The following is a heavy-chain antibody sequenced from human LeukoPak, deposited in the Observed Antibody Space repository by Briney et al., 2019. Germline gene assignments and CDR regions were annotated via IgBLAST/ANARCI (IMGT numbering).Heavy chain of an antibody. CDR2: ISSSSSYI. CDR1: GFTFSSYS. J-gene: IGHJ4*02. D-gene: IGHD3-10*01. CDR3: AAAMVRGVIDY. Sequence: GGSLRLSCAASGFTFSSYSMNWVRQAPGKVLEWVSSISSSSSYIYYADSVKGRFTISRDNAKNSLYLQMNSLRAEDTAVYYCAAAMVRGVIDYWGQGTLVTVSS. V-gene: IGHV3-21*01.